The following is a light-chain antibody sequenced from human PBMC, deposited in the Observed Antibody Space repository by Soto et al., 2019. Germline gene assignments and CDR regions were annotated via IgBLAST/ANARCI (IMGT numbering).Light chain of an antibody. J-gene: IGKJ1*01. CDR2: GAS. CDR1: QSVSSN. V-gene: IGKV3-15*01. Sequence: EIVMTQSPTTVSVSPGERATLSCRASQSVSSNLAWYQQKPGQAPRLLIYGASTRATGIPARFSGSGSGTEFTLTISSLQSEDFAVYYCQQYNNWPPWTLGQGTKVDIK. CDR3: QQYNNWPPWT.